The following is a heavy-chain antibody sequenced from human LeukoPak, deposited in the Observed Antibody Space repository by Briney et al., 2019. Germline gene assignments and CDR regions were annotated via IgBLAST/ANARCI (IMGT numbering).Heavy chain of an antibody. CDR3: ARSYGSGSYYYFDY. V-gene: IGHV4-59*01. CDR2: IYYSGST. Sequence: SETLSLTCSVSGGSIRRYYWSWIRQPPGKGLEWIGDIYYSGSTNYNPSLKSRVTIAVDTSKNQFSLKLSSVTPADTAVYYCARSYGSGSYYYFDYWGQGTLVTVSS. D-gene: IGHD3-10*01. CDR1: GGSIRRYY. J-gene: IGHJ4*02.